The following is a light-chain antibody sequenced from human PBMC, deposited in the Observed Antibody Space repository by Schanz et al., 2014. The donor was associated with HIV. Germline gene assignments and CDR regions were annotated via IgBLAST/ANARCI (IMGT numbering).Light chain of an antibody. Sequence: PGDRATLSCRASQSISSTLAWYQQKPGQAPRLLIYDTSTRAAGIPDRFSGSGSGTDFTLTISRLEPEDFAVYYCQQYGNSPLTFGGGTKVEIK. J-gene: IGKJ4*01. CDR3: QQYGNSPLT. CDR2: DTS. CDR1: QSISST. V-gene: IGKV3-20*01.